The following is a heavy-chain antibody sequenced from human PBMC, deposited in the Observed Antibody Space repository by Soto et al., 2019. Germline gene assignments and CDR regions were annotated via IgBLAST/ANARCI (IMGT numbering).Heavy chain of an antibody. CDR2: IVVGSGNT. J-gene: IGHJ6*02. CDR3: ARVEVDYYYGMDV. D-gene: IGHD2-2*01. Sequence: GASVKVSCKASGFTFTSSAMQWVRQARGQRLEWIGWIVVGSGNTNYAQKLQGRVTMTTDTSTSTAYMGLRSLRSDDTAVYYCARVEVDYYYGMDVWGQGTTVTVSS. CDR1: GFTFTSSA. V-gene: IGHV1-58*02.